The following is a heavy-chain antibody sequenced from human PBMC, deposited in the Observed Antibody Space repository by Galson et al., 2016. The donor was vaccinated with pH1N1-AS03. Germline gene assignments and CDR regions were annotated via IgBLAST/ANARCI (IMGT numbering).Heavy chain of an antibody. V-gene: IGHV3-48*03. Sequence: SLRLSCAASGFTFSTYEMNWVRQAPGKGLEWISYISSSVTTVDYADSVKGRFTISRDNAKSSLYLQMNSLRVEDTAVYYCAREVDFGNWPDSWGQGILVTVSS. J-gene: IGHJ5*01. CDR3: AREVDFGNWPDS. D-gene: IGHD3-3*01. CDR1: GFTFSTYE. CDR2: ISSSVTTV.